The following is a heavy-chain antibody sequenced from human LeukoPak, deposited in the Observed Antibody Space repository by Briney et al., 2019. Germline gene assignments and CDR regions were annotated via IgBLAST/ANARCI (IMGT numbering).Heavy chain of an antibody. J-gene: IGHJ4*02. CDR3: ARGRYRKYYFDY. CDR1: GYTFTSYY. CDR2: MNPNSGNT. Sequence: ASVKVSCKASGYTFTSYYMHWVRQAPGQGLEWMGWMNPNSGNTGYAQKFQGRVTMTRNTSISTAYMELSSLRSEDTAVYYCARGRYRKYYFDYWGQGTLVTVSS. V-gene: IGHV1-8*02. D-gene: IGHD3-16*02.